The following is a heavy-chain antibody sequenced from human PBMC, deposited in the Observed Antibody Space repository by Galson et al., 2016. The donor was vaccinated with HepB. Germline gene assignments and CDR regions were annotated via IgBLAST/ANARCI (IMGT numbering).Heavy chain of an antibody. CDR2: XXXSGSX. J-gene: IGHJ6*02. CDR1: GGSVSSGDYY. Sequence: TLSLTCTVSGGSVSSGDYYWSWIRQPPXXXLEXXXYXXXSGSXXYNXXXKXXLTISVDTSKNPFSLKLGSVTAADTAVYYCARERIYDYGANYYCMDVWGQRTTVTVS. V-gene: IGHV4-30-4*01. D-gene: IGHD4-17*01. CDR3: ARERIYDYGANYYCMDV.